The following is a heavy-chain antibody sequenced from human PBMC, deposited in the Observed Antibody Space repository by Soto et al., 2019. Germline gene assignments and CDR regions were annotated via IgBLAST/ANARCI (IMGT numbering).Heavy chain of an antibody. J-gene: IGHJ5*02. CDR1: GGSVSSSSYF. D-gene: IGHD1-1*01. CDR2: IYSSGGT. CDR3: ARDDNHFDP. V-gene: IGHV4-61*01. Sequence: SETLSLTCTVSGGSVSSSSYFWSWIRQPPGKGLEWIGYIYSSGGTNYNPSLKSRVTISLDTSKNQFSLKLNSVTPADTAVYYCARDDNHFDPWGQGTLVTVSS.